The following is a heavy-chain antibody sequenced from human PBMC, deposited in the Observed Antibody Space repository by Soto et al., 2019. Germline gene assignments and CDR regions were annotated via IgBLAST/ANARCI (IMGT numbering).Heavy chain of an antibody. V-gene: IGHV1-2*04. J-gene: IGHJ6*02. Sequence: QVQLVQSGAEVKKPGASVKVSCKASGYTFTGYYMHWVRQAPGQGLEWMGWINPNSGGTNYAQKFQGWVTMTRDTSISTAYMELSRLRSDDTAVYYCARALVVPAEGYYYYYGMDVWGQGTTVTVSS. CDR3: ARALVVPAEGYYYYYGMDV. CDR2: INPNSGGT. CDR1: GYTFTGYY. D-gene: IGHD2-2*01.